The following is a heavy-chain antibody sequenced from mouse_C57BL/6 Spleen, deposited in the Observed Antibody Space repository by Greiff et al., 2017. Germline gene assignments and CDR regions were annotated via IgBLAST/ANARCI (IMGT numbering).Heavy chain of an antibody. CDR3: ARYGVYAMDY. V-gene: IGHV1-64*01. CDR1: GYTFTSYW. CDR2: IHPNSGST. D-gene: IGHD1-1*01. J-gene: IGHJ4*01. Sequence: QVHVKQPGAELVKPGASVKLSCKASGYTFTSYWMHWVKQRPGQGLEWIGMIHPNSGSTNYNEKFKSKATLTVDKSSSTAYMQLSSLTSEDSAVYYCARYGVYAMDYWGQGTSVTVSS.